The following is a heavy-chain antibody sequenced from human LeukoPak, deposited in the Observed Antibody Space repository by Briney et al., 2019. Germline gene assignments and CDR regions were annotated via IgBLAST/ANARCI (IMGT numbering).Heavy chain of an antibody. CDR2: ISGDGYST. D-gene: IGHD3-10*01. Sequence: GGSLRLSCAASGFTFDDYAMHWVRQAPGKGLEWVSLISGDGYSTYYADSVKGRFTISRDNSNNSLYLQMNSLRTEDTALYYCAKSRGGPTMVRGVTSATDVYGMDVWGQGTTVTVSS. CDR1: GFTFDDYA. CDR3: AKSRGGPTMVRGVTSATDVYGMDV. J-gene: IGHJ6*02. V-gene: IGHV3-43*02.